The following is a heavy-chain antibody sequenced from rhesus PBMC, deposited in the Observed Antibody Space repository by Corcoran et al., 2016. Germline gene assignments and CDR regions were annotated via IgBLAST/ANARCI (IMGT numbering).Heavy chain of an antibody. CDR1: GFSISTTGTG. V-gene: IGHV2-95*01. CDR3: ARTYNMWTGFIY. D-gene: IGHD3-3*01. CDR2: IYWNESK. J-gene: IGHJ4*01. Sequence: QVTLKESGPALVKPTQTLTLTCTFSGFSISTTGTGVGWIRQPPGKALEWLASIYWNESKYYSTSLKSRLTISKDTSKNQVVLTMTNMDPVDTATYYCARTYNMWTGFIYWGQGVLVTVSS.